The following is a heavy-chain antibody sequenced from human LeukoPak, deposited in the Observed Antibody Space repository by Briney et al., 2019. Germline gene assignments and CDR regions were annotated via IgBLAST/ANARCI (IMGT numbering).Heavy chain of an antibody. CDR3: ARWRGSTSERSDY. V-gene: IGHV3-7*01. J-gene: IGHJ4*02. Sequence: GGSLRLSCTASGFTFSDYWMTWVRQAPGQGLEWVANIKPDGSAKYYVDSVKGRFTISRDNAKNSLYLQMDSLRVEDTATYYRARWRGSTSERSDYWGQGTLVTVSS. D-gene: IGHD2-2*01. CDR1: GFTFSDYW. CDR2: IKPDGSAK.